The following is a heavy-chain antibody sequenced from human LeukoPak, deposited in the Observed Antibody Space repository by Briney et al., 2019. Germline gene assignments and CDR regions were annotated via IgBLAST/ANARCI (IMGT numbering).Heavy chain of an antibody. CDR2: IISSSSYI. J-gene: IGHJ6*03. CDR1: GFTFSSYS. D-gene: IGHD6-13*01. CDR3: ARTGYSGSWVQGGYYYYMDV. Sequence: GGSLRLSCAASGFTFSSYSMNWVRQAPGKGLEWVSSIISSSSYIYYADSVKGRFTISRDNAKNSLYLQMNSLRAEDTAVYYCARTGYSGSWVQGGYYYYMDVWGKGTTVTVSS. V-gene: IGHV3-21*01.